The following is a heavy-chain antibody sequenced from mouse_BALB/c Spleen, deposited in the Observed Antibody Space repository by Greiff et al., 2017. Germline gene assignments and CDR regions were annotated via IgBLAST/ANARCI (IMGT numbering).Heavy chain of an antibody. J-gene: IGHJ3*01. D-gene: IGHD2-14*01. CDR3: ARTYRYDGEAWFAY. CDR2: INPYNGGT. Sequence: VQLKQSGPELVKPGASMKISCKASGYSFTGYTMNWVKQSHGKNLEWIGLINPYNGGTSYNQKFKGKATLTVDKSSSTAYMELLSLTSEDSAVYYCARTYRYDGEAWFAYWGQGTLVTVSA. CDR1: GYSFTGYT. V-gene: IGHV1-18*01.